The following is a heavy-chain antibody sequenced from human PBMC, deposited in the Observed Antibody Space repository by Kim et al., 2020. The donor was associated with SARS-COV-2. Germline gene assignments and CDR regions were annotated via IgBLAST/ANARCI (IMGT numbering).Heavy chain of an antibody. CDR1: GFTFSSYG. CDR3: AKEDAVAVAGGFDW. D-gene: IGHD6-19*01. J-gene: IGHJ4*02. CDR2: ISYDGKNK. Sequence: GSLRLSCAVSGFTFSSYGMHWVRQAPGKGLEWVAVISYDGKNKYYGEAVKGRFTISRDNSKNTLDLQIHSLRVEDTAVYYCAKEDAVAVAGGFDWWGQGTLVTVS. V-gene: IGHV3-30*18.